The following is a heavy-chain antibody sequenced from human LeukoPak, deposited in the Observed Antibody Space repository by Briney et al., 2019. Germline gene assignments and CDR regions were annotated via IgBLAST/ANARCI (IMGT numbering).Heavy chain of an antibody. CDR1: GFTFSSYA. CDR3: AKKIQLWSFFDY. CDR2: ISGSGGST. Sequence: GGSLRLSCAASGFTFSSYAMSWVRQAPGKGLEWVSAISGSGGSTYCADSVKGRFTISRDNSKNTLYLQMNSLRAEDTAVYYCAKKIQLWSFFDYWGQGTLVTVSS. D-gene: IGHD5-18*01. V-gene: IGHV3-23*01. J-gene: IGHJ4*02.